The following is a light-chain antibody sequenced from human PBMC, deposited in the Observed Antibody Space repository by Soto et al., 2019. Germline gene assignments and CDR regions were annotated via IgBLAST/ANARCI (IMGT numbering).Light chain of an antibody. CDR1: QSVSSNS. CDR3: QYHDPLPTWT. Sequence: VMLTQSPGTLSFSPGERAILSCRASQSVSSNSIVWYQQTPGQAPRLLIYAASSRATGIPDRFSGSGSGTDFTLTITRLEPEDFAVYYCQYHDPLPTWTFGQGTKVDIK. J-gene: IGKJ1*01. CDR2: AAS. V-gene: IGKV3-20*01.